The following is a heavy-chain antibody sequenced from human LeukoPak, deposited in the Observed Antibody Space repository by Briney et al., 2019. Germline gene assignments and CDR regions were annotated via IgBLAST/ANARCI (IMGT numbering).Heavy chain of an antibody. CDR1: GFTFDDYA. CDR2: IRWNSGSI. D-gene: IGHD6-19*01. J-gene: IGHJ3*02. CDR3: AKDIVLSSSGRGAFDI. Sequence: PGRSLRLSCAASGFTFDDYAMYWVRQAPGKGLEWVSSIRWNSGSIGYADSVKGRFTIYRDNAKNSLYLQMNSLRAEDTALYYCAKDIVLSSSGRGAFDIWGQGTMVTVSS. V-gene: IGHV3-9*01.